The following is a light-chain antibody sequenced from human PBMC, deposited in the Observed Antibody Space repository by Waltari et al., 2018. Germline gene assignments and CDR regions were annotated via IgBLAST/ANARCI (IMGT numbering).Light chain of an antibody. J-gene: IGKJ4*01. CDR3: QQSYRTPPLT. Sequence: DIQMTQSPSSLSASVGDRVTITCRASQSISGYLNWYQQKRGKAPKVLIYATSSLQSGVPSRFSGSGSGTDFTLTISSLQPEDFATYYCQQSYRTPPLTFGGGTKVEIK. CDR1: QSISGY. V-gene: IGKV1-39*01. CDR2: ATS.